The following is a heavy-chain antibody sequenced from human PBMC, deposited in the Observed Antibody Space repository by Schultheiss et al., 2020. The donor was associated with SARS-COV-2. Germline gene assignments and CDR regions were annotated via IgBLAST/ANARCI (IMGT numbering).Heavy chain of an antibody. Sequence: SETLSLTCTVSGGSISSYYWSWIRQPPGKGLEWIGYIYYSGSTNYNTSLKSRVTISVDTSKNQFSLKLSSVTAADTAVYYCARDVAGREYFDYWGQGTLVTVSS. D-gene: IGHD6-19*01. J-gene: IGHJ4*02. CDR1: GGSISSYY. V-gene: IGHV4-59*01. CDR3: ARDVAGREYFDY. CDR2: IYYSGST.